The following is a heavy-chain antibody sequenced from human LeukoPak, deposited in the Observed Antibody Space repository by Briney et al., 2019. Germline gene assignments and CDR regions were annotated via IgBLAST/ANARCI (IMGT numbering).Heavy chain of an antibody. J-gene: IGHJ4*02. CDR2: IYPGDSDT. D-gene: IGHD5-24*01. V-gene: IGHV5-51*01. Sequence: GESLKISCDGSGYXFPTYWIGWVRQMPGKGLEWMGIIYPGDSDTRYNPSFQGQVTISVDKSISTAYLQWSSLKASDTAIYYCARRDNSRAFDYWGQGTLVTVSS. CDR3: ARRDNSRAFDY. CDR1: GYXFPTYW.